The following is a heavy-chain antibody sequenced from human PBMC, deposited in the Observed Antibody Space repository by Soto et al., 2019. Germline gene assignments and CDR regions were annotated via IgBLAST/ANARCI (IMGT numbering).Heavy chain of an antibody. V-gene: IGHV3-74*01. Sequence: GGSLRLSCAASGFSFSSFWMHWARQAPGKGLVWVAHIHNDGSRTSYADSVKGRFTISRDNAKNTLYLQMNSLRAEDTAMYYCARDFGEVGSTAAFDIWGQGTMLTVSS. CDR3: ARDFGEVGSTAAFDI. D-gene: IGHD1-26*01. J-gene: IGHJ3*02. CDR2: IHNDGSRT. CDR1: GFSFSSFW.